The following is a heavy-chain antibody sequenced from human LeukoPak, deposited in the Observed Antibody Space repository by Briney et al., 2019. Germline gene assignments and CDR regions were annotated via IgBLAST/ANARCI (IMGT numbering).Heavy chain of an antibody. D-gene: IGHD2-2*01. CDR1: GFSVSSNY. CDR2: IYGDGRT. V-gene: IGHV3-53*01. J-gene: IGHJ4*02. Sequence: PGGSLRLSCAASGFSVSSNYMSWVRQTPERGLEWVSIIYGDGRTYYADSLKGRFTISRDSSKNTLHLQMDDLRAEDTAVYYCATDIVVVPAATGETEYYFDYWGQGTLVTVS. CDR3: ATDIVVVPAATGETEYYFDY.